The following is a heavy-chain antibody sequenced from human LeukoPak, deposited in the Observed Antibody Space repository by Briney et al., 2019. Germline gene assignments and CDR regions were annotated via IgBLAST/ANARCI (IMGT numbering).Heavy chain of an antibody. D-gene: IGHD6-13*01. Sequence: GESLKISCKGSGYGFTSYWIGWVRQMPGKGLEWMGIIYPGDSDTRYGPSFQGQVTISADKSISTAYLQWSSLKASDTAMYYCAVRDRLAAAGSFDYWGQGTLVTVSS. V-gene: IGHV5-51*01. CDR3: AVRDRLAAAGSFDY. J-gene: IGHJ4*02. CDR1: GYGFTSYW. CDR2: IYPGDSDT.